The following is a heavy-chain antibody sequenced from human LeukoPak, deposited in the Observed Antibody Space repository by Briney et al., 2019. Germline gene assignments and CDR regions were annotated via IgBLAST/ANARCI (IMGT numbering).Heavy chain of an antibody. Sequence: SETLSLTCTVSGGSISSYYWSWIRQPPGKGLEWIGYIYYSGSTNYNPSLKSRVTISVDTSKNRFSLKLSSVTAADTDVYYCARLPATAYCSGGSCYFRGYYYGMDVWGQGTTVTVSS. V-gene: IGHV4-59*08. CDR3: ARLPATAYCSGGSCYFRGYYYGMDV. CDR2: IYYSGST. CDR1: GGSISSYY. J-gene: IGHJ6*02. D-gene: IGHD2-15*01.